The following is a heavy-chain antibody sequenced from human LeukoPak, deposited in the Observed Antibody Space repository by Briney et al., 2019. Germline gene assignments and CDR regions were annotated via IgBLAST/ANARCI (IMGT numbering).Heavy chain of an antibody. Sequence: PGGSLRLSCAASGLTFSRYAMHWVRQAPGKGLEWVAVISYDGSNKYYADSVKARFTISRDNSKNTLYLQMNSLRAEDTAVYYWAREGRYCSGGSCYDWFDPWGQGTLVTVSS. CDR3: AREGRYCSGGSCYDWFDP. V-gene: IGHV3-30*04. D-gene: IGHD2-15*01. CDR2: ISYDGSNK. J-gene: IGHJ5*02. CDR1: GLTFSRYA.